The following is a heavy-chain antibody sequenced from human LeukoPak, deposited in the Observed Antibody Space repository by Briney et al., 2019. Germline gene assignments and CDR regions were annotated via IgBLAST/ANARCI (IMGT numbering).Heavy chain of an antibody. CDR3: ARPSDYGDYNYYYYYMDV. D-gene: IGHD4-17*01. Sequence: GGSLRLSCAASGFTFDDYTMHWVRQAPGKGLEWVSLISWDGGSTYYADSVKGRFTISRDNSKNSLYLQMNSLRAEDTAVYYCARPSDYGDYNYYYYYMDVWGKGTTVTVSS. CDR1: GFTFDDYT. CDR2: ISWDGGST. V-gene: IGHV3-43*01. J-gene: IGHJ6*03.